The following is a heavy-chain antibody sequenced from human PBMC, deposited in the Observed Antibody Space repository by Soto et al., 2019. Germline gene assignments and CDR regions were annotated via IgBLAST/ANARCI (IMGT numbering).Heavy chain of an antibody. D-gene: IGHD1-26*01. CDR1: GCSIRINNR. V-gene: IGHV4-4*02. CDR2: IFHSGST. CDR3: ARVYSGSYSDY. J-gene: IGHJ4*02. Sequence: PSEALSLTCVTSGCSIRINNRWSWVRQPPGKGLEWIGEIFHSGSTNYNPSLKTRVTISVDKSKNQFSLKLSSVTAADTAVYYCARVYSGSYSDYWGQG.